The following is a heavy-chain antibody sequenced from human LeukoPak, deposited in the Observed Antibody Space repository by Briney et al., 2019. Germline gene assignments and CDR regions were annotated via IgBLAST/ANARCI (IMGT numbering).Heavy chain of an antibody. J-gene: IGHJ6*02. CDR2: IYYSGST. V-gene: IGHV4-59*12. CDR3: ARGRYDFWSGYYRWGTGNYYGMGV. CDR1: GGSISSYY. Sequence: SETLSHTCTVSGGSISSYYWSWIRQPPGKRLEWIGYIYYSGSTNYNPSLKSRVTISVDTSKNQFSLKLSSVTAADTAVYYCARGRYDFWSGYYRWGTGNYYGMGVWGQGTTVTVSS. D-gene: IGHD3-3*01.